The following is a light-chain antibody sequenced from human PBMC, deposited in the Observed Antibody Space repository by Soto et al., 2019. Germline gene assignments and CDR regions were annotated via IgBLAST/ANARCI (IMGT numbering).Light chain of an antibody. CDR2: DVS. J-gene: IGLJ1*01. CDR3: SSYTSSLEV. V-gene: IGLV2-14*01. Sequence: QSVLTQPASVSGSPGQSITISCTGTSSDVGGYNYVSWYQQHPGEAPKLMIYDVSNRPSGVSNRFSGSKSGNTASLTISGLQAEDEADYYCSSYTSSLEVFGTGTKLTVL. CDR1: SSDVGGYNY.